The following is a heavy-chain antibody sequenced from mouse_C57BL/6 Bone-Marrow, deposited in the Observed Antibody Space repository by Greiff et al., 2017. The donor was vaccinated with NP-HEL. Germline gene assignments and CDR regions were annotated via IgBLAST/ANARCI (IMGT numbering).Heavy chain of an antibody. Sequence: QVQLQQPGAELVMPGASVKLSCKASGYTFTSYWMHWVKQRPGQGLEWIGEIDPSDSYTNYNQKFKGKSTLTVDKSSSTDYMQLSSLTSEDSAVYCCARHPDDWGTGTTVTVSS. CDR1: GYTFTSYW. V-gene: IGHV1-69*01. CDR3: ARHPDD. CDR2: IDPSDSYT. J-gene: IGHJ1*03.